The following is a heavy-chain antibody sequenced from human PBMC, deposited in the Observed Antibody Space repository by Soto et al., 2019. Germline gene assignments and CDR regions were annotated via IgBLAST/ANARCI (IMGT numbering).Heavy chain of an antibody. CDR2: ISAYNGNT. CDR3: ARLGGIFEYSSGPYYFDY. V-gene: IGHV1-18*01. J-gene: IGHJ4*02. CDR1: GYTFTSYG. D-gene: IGHD6-19*01. Sequence: ASVKVSCKASGYTFTSYGISWVRQAPGQGLEWMGWISAYNGNTNYAQKLQGRVTMTTDTSTSTAYMELRSLRSDDTAVYYCARLGGIFEYSSGPYYFDYWGQGTLVTVSS.